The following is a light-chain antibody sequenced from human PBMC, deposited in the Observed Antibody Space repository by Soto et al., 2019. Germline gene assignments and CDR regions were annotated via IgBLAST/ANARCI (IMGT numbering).Light chain of an antibody. CDR3: QQRSNWPPFKYT. V-gene: IGKV3-11*01. CDR1: QSVSSY. CDR2: DAS. J-gene: IGKJ2*01. Sequence: EIVLTQSPATLSLSPGERATLSCRASQSVSSYLAWYHQKPGQAPRLLIYDASNRATGIPARFSGSGSGTDCTLTIIRLEPEDCAVYYCQQRSNWPPFKYTFGQGTKLEIK.